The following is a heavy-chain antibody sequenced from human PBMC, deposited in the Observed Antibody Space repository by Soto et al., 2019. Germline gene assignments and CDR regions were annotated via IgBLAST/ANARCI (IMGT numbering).Heavy chain of an antibody. CDR2: IIPIFGTA. CDR1: GGTFSSYA. J-gene: IGHJ6*02. V-gene: IGHV1-69*01. Sequence: QVQLVQSGAEVKKPGSSVKVSCKASGGTFSSYAISWVRQAPGQGLEWMGGIIPIFGTANYAQKFQGRVTMTADESTSTAYRELSSLRSEDTAVYYWARDGGQTRKRGDCGGDCYSSYYYGMDVWGQGTTVTVSS. D-gene: IGHD2-21*02. CDR3: ARDGGQTRKRGDCGGDCYSSYYYGMDV.